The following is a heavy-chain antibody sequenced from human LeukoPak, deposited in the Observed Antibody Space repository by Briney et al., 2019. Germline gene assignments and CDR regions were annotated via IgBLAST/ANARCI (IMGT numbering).Heavy chain of an antibody. CDR3: ARDFNSITGTQFDY. V-gene: IGHV4-61*02. Sequence: SETLSLTCTVSGGSLSSGSYYWSWIRQPAGMGLEWLGRIYTSGSTNYNPSLKSRVTISVDTSKNQFSLKLSSVTAADTAVYYCARDFNSITGTQFDYWGQGTLVTVSS. CDR2: IYTSGST. CDR1: GGSLSSGSYY. J-gene: IGHJ4*02. D-gene: IGHD1-7*01.